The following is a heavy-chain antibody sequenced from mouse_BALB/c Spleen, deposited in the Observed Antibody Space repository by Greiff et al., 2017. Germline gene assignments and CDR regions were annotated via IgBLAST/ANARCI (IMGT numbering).Heavy chain of an antibody. CDR2: IDPANGNT. Sequence: EVQLHQSGAELVKPGASVKLSCTASGFNIKDTYMHRVKQRPEQGLEWIGRIDPANGNTKYDPKFQGKATITADTSSNTAYLQLSSLTSEDTAVYYCAMIYYDYDEEGGYAMDYWGQGTSVTVSS. CDR1: GFNIKDTY. D-gene: IGHD2-4*01. J-gene: IGHJ4*01. V-gene: IGHV14-3*02. CDR3: AMIYYDYDEEGGYAMDY.